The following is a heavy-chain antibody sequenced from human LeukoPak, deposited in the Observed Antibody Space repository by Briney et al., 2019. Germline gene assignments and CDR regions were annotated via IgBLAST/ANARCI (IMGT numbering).Heavy chain of an antibody. Sequence: PSQTLSLTCTVSGGSISSGSYYWSWIRQPAGKGLEWIGRIYTSGSTNYNPSLKSRVTISVDASKNQFSLKLSSVTAADTAVYYWAREGCSGGSCYDIWGQGTMVTVSS. CDR2: IYTSGST. D-gene: IGHD2-15*01. CDR3: AREGCSGGSCYDI. CDR1: GGSISSGSYY. J-gene: IGHJ3*02. V-gene: IGHV4-61*02.